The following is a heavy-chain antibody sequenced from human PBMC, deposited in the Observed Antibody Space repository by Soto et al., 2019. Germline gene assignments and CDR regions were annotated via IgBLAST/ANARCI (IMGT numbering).Heavy chain of an antibody. D-gene: IGHD2-21*01. CDR1: VGSINSYY. CDR2: IYYSGST. V-gene: IGHV4-59*08. Sequence: SETLSLTCTVSVGSINSYYWSWIRQPPGKGLEWIGYIYYSGSTNYNPSLKSRVTISVDTSKNQFSLKLSSVTAADTAVYYCARQWVSWFDPWGQGTLVTVSS. J-gene: IGHJ5*02. CDR3: ARQWVSWFDP.